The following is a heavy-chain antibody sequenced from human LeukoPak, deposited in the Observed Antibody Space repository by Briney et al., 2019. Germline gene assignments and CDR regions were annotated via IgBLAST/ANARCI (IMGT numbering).Heavy chain of an antibody. Sequence: SETLSLTCTVSGGSISSYYWSWIRQPPGKGLEWIGYIYYSGSTNYNPSPKSRVTISVDTSKNQFSLKLSSVTAADTAVYYCATATLDCSSTSCYDAFDIWGQGTMVTVSS. V-gene: IGHV4-59*01. CDR1: GGSISSYY. J-gene: IGHJ3*02. CDR2: IYYSGST. CDR3: ATATLDCSSTSCYDAFDI. D-gene: IGHD2-2*01.